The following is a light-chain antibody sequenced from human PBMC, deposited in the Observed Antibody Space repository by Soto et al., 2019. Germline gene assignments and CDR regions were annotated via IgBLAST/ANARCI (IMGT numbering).Light chain of an antibody. CDR3: MQSLQTPRT. V-gene: IGKV2-28*01. CDR1: QSLLHNNGYNY. Sequence: DTLMTQSPLSLPVTPGEPASIYCRSSQSLLHNNGYNYLDWYLQKPGHSPHLLIYLGSNRASGAHDRFSGSESGPDFTLNNSRVEDEDVGVYFCMQSLQTPRTLGQGTKADIK. CDR2: LGS. J-gene: IGKJ1*01.